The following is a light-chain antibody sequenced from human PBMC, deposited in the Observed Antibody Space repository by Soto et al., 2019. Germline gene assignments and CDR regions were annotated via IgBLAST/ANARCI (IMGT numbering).Light chain of an antibody. J-gene: IGKJ2*03. V-gene: IGKV3-20*01. CDR2: ATS. CDR1: QSVSTTY. Sequence: EIVLTQSPGSLSLSPGEGATLSCRASQSVSTTYLAWYQLKPGKAPRLVLYATSSRTAGIPDRFRGSGSGAAFPQTISSLEPDDVGVYLCQQYGNSPPYSLGQGTKLEIK. CDR3: QQYGNSPPYS.